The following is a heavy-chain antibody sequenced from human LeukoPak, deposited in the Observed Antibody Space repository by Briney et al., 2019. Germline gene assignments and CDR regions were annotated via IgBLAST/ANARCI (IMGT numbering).Heavy chain of an antibody. J-gene: IGHJ4*02. CDR2: ISSSGAGT. D-gene: IGHD2-8*01. Sequence: GGSLRLSCAASGFTFSSYAMSWVRQAPGKGLEWVSAISSSGAGTYYADSVKGRFTISRDSSKNTLYLQMNSLRAEDTAVYYCAKNGVPTKYYFDYWGQGTRVTVSS. V-gene: IGHV3-23*01. CDR1: GFTFSSYA. CDR3: AKNGVPTKYYFDY.